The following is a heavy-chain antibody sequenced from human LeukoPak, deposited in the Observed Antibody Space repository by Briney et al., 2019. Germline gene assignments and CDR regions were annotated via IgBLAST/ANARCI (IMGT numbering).Heavy chain of an antibody. D-gene: IGHD3-16*02. J-gene: IGHJ2*01. V-gene: IGHV3-23*01. CDR2: IHGGGDVT. Sequence: GGSLRLSCAASGFTFTNYAMNWVRQAPEKGLEWVSTIHGGGDVTYYADSVKGRFTISRDNSRNTLYLQMNSLRAEDTAVYYCAKALSSSFYYFDLGGRGTLVTVSS. CDR1: GFTFTNYA. CDR3: AKALSSSFYYFDL.